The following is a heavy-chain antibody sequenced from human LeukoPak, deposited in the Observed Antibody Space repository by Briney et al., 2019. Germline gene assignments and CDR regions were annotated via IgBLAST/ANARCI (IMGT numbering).Heavy chain of an antibody. CDR3: ARETENYDILTGYYTSNFDY. D-gene: IGHD3-9*01. V-gene: IGHV4-4*07. Sequence: SETLSLTCTVSGGSISSYYWSWIRQPAGKGLEWIGRIYTSGSTNYNPSLKSRVTMSVDTSKNQFSLKLSSVTAADTAVYYCARETENYDILTGYYTSNFDYWGQGTLVTVSS. CDR2: IYTSGST. CDR1: GGSISSYY. J-gene: IGHJ4*02.